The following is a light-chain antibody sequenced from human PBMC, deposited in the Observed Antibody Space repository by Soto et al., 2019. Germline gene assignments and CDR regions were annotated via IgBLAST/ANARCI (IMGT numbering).Light chain of an antibody. CDR3: QQYGSSPYT. Sequence: EIVLTQSPGTLSLSPGERATLSCRASQSVSSSYLAWYQQKPGQAPRLLIYGASSRATGIPDRFSGSGSGTHFTLTISRLEPEDFVVYYCQQYGSSPYTFGQGARLEIK. CDR2: GAS. V-gene: IGKV3-20*01. J-gene: IGKJ2*01. CDR1: QSVSSSY.